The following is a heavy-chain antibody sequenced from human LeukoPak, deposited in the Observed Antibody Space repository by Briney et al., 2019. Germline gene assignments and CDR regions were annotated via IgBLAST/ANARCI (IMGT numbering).Heavy chain of an antibody. CDR3: AREGYVAVAGYDALDI. D-gene: IGHD6-19*01. Sequence: SETLSLTCTVSGGSISSGGYYWSWIRQHPGKGLEWIGYIYYSGSTYYNPSLKSRVAISVDPSKNQFSLKLSSVTAADTAVYYCAREGYVAVAGYDALDIWGQGTMVTVSS. CDR2: IYYSGST. V-gene: IGHV4-31*03. CDR1: GGSISSGGYY. J-gene: IGHJ3*02.